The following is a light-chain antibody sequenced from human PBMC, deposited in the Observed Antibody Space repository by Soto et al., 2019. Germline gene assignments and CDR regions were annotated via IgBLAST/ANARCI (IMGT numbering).Light chain of an antibody. V-gene: IGLV7-46*01. J-gene: IGLJ2*01. CDR1: TGAVTSGHY. Sequence: QAVVTQEPSLTVSPGGTVTLTCGSSTGAVTSGHYPYWFQQKPGQAPRTLIYDTSNKHSWTPDRFSGSLLGGKAALTLSGAQPEDEDEYYCLLSYSGARARVFGGGTQVTVL. CDR2: DTS. CDR3: LLSYSGARARV.